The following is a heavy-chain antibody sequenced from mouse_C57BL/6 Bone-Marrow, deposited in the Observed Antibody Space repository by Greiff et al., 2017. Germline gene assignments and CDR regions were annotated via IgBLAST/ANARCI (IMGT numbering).Heavy chain of an antibody. J-gene: IGHJ4*01. CDR2: IYPGSGST. Sequence: VQLQQPGAELVKPGASVKMSCKASGYTFTSYWITWVKQRPGQGLEWIGDIYPGSGSTNYNEKFKSKATLTVDTSSSTAYMQLSSLTSEDSAVYYGARPLLLLRYYYAMDYWGQGTSVTVAA. D-gene: IGHD1-1*01. CDR3: ARPLLLLRYYYAMDY. CDR1: GYTFTSYW. V-gene: IGHV1-55*01.